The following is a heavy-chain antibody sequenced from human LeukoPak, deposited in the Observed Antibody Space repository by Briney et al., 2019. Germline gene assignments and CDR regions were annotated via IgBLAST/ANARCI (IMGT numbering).Heavy chain of an antibody. CDR2: ISNDGRDK. CDR3: ARDISVAAADYYFDY. CDR1: GFIFTNYA. J-gene: IGHJ4*02. V-gene: IGHV3-30*04. Sequence: GGSLRLSCAASGFIFTNYAMNWVRQAPGKGLEWVAVISNDGRDKHYADSVKGRSTISRDNSKNTLYLQMNSLRTEASAVYYCARDISVAAADYYFDYWGQGTLVTVSS. D-gene: IGHD6-13*01.